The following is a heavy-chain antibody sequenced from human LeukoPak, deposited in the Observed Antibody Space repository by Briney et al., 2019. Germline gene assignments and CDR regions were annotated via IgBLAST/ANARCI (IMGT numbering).Heavy chain of an antibody. Sequence: ASVKVSCKASGYTFTSYGISWVRQAPGQGLEWMGWISAYNGNTNYAQKLQGRVTMTTDTSTSTAYMELRSLRSDDTAVYYCARDTYIVVVVAATRYYYYGMDVWGQGTTVTVSS. CDR2: ISAYNGNT. CDR1: GYTFTSYG. V-gene: IGHV1-18*01. CDR3: ARDTYIVVVVAATRYYYYGMDV. D-gene: IGHD2-15*01. J-gene: IGHJ6*02.